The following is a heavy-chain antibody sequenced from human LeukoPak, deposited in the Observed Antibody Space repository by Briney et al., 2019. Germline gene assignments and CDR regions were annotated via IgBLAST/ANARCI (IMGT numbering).Heavy chain of an antibody. CDR2: FSGCGGST. CDR1: GLTFSRYS. Sequence: GESMTPSCAPSGLTFSRYSMRWVSPPAGKVLEWVASFSGCGGSTYYEKSVKGRFTISRDNSKNKLYLKMNSLSAEDTAVYYCAKDVWHAQNYFEYWGQGTLVTVSS. CDR3: AKDVWHAQNYFEY. J-gene: IGHJ4*02. V-gene: IGHV3-23*01. D-gene: IGHD3-16*01.